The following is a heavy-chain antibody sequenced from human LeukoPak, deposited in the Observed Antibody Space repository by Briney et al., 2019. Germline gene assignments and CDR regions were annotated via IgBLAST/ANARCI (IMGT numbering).Heavy chain of an antibody. CDR1: GFTFSNYW. D-gene: IGHD5-18*01. V-gene: IGHV3-7*01. CDR3: ARGASGYSYG. CDR2: IKHDGSEE. Sequence: GGSLRLSCAASGFTFSNYWMNWVRQAPGKGLEWVANIKHDGSEEYYVDSVKGRFTISRDNAKNSLYLQMNSLRAEDTAVYYCARGASGYSYGWGQGTLVTVSS. J-gene: IGHJ4*02.